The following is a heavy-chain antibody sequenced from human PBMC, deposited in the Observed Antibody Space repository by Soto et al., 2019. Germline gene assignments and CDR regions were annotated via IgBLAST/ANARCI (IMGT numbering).Heavy chain of an antibody. CDR1: GFSLRTSGVG. Sequence: SGPTLVNPTHTLTLTCIFSGFSLRTSGVGVGWIRQPPGKALEWLGFIYWNDDKRYSPSLKSRLTITKDTSKNQVVLTMTNMDPVDTATYYCAKSGSSGWYGWFDPWGAAPDYWGQGTPVTVSS. V-gene: IGHV2-5*01. D-gene: IGHD6-19*01. CDR3: AKSGSSGWYGWFDPWGAAPDY. CDR2: IYWNDDK. J-gene: IGHJ4*02.